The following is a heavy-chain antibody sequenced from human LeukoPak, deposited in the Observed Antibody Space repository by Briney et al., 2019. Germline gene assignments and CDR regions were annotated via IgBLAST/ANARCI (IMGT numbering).Heavy chain of an antibody. CDR2: INPNSGGT. CDR1: GYTFTGYY. D-gene: IGHD6-19*01. CDR3: ARVSGWYEIKYYFDY. V-gene: IGHV1-2*02. Sequence: SVKVSCKASGYTFTGYYMHWVRQAPGQGLEWMGWINPNSGGTNFAQKFQGRVTMTRDTSTSTAYMELRSLRSDDTAVYYCARVSGWYEIKYYFDYWGQGTLVTVSP. J-gene: IGHJ4*02.